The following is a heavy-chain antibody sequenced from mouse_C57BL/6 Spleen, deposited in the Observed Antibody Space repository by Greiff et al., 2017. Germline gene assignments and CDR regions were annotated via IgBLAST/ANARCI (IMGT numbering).Heavy chain of an antibody. CDR3: ARIVTTVVAPDY. CDR2: IWWDDAK. Sequence: QVTLKESGPGILQPSQTLSLTCSFSGFSLSTFGMGVCWIRQPSGQGLELLAQIWWDDAKYYNPALKSRLTISKDTSKNQVVLKIANVDTADTATYYCARIVTTVVAPDYWGQGTTLTVSS. V-gene: IGHV8-8*01. J-gene: IGHJ2*01. D-gene: IGHD1-1*01. CDR1: GFSLSTFGMG.